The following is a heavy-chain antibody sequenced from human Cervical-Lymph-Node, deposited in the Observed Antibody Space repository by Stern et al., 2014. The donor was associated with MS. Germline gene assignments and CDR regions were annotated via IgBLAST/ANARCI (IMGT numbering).Heavy chain of an antibody. CDR1: GFTVSSNY. Sequence: EVQLEESGGGLIQPGGSLRLSCAASGFTVSSNYMSWVRQAPGKGLEWVSVIYSGGSTYYADSVKGRFTISRDNSKNTLYLQMNSLRAEDTAVYYCARDFALYGGNSVYWYSDLWGRGTLVTVSS. J-gene: IGHJ2*01. CDR2: IYSGGST. CDR3: ARDFALYGGNSVYWYSDL. D-gene: IGHD4-23*01. V-gene: IGHV3-53*01.